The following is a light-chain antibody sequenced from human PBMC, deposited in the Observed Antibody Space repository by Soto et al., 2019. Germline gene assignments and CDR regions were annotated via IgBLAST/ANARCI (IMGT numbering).Light chain of an antibody. Sequence: TVMTQSPGTLSLSPGERATLSCRASQSVSSGDLAWYQQKPGQAPRLLIFGASNRATGIPDRFTGSGSGTDFTLTISRLEPEDFAVYYCQQYGISQNTFGQGTKLEIK. CDR3: QQYGISQNT. CDR1: QSVSSGD. J-gene: IGKJ2*01. CDR2: GAS. V-gene: IGKV3-20*01.